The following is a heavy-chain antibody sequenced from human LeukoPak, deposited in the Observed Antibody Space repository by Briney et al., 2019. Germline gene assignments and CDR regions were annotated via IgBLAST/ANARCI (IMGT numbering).Heavy chain of an antibody. CDR2: ISGSGDST. CDR3: AKQSYSSCYTALNF. V-gene: IGHV3-23*01. D-gene: IGHD6-19*01. CDR1: GFTFSSCA. Sequence: QSGGSLRLSCAASGFTFSSCAMSWVRQAPGKGPEWVSVISGSGDSTYYADSVKGRFTISRDNSKNTLYLQMNSLRAEDTAVYYCAKQSYSSCYTALNFWGQGTLVTVSS. J-gene: IGHJ4*02.